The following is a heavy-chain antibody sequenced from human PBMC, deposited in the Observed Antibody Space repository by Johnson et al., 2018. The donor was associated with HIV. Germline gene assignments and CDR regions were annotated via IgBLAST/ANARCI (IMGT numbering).Heavy chain of an antibody. Sequence: VQLVESGGGLVQPGGSLRLSCAGSGFTFSRYWMHWVHQAPGKGLVWVSGINSDGSNTNYADSVKGRFTISRDNAKKTLYLQMNSLRVEDTAVYYCAKALRIFGSGVKEAFDIWGQGTMVTVSS. CDR2: INSDGSNT. CDR3: AKALRIFGSGVKEAFDI. V-gene: IGHV3-74*02. CDR1: GFTFSRYW. D-gene: IGHD3-10*01. J-gene: IGHJ3*02.